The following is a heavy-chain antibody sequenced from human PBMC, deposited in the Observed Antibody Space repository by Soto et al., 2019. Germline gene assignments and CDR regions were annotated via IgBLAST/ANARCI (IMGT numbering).Heavy chain of an antibody. CDR1: GDSLTTNKW. D-gene: IGHD1-7*01. Sequence: SETLSLTCAVSGDSLTTNKWWSWVRQSPGKGLEWIGEIYHSGIANFNPSLKSRVTISLDKSENQFSLKVTSLTAADTAVYYCASRDPGTSVDYWGQGTLVTVSS. V-gene: IGHV4-4*02. J-gene: IGHJ4*02. CDR3: ASRDPGTSVDY. CDR2: IYHSGIA.